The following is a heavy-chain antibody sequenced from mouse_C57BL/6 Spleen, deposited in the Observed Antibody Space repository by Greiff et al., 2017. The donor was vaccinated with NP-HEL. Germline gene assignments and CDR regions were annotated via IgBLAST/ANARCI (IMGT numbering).Heavy chain of an antibody. J-gene: IGHJ3*01. CDR2: IYPGDGDT. CDR3: AIDGYYSFAY. D-gene: IGHD2-3*01. Sequence: QVQLQQSGAELVKPGASVKISCKASGYAFSSYWMNWVKQRPGKGLEWIGQIYPGDGDTNYNGKLKGKATLTADKSSSTAYMQLSSRTSEDSAVYFYAIDGYYSFAYWGKGTLVTVSA. CDR1: GYAFSSYW. V-gene: IGHV1-80*01.